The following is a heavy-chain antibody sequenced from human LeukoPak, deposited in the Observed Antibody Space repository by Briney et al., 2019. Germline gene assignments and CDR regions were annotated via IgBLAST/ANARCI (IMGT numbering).Heavy chain of an antibody. CDR3: ASLTMRDY. J-gene: IGHJ4*02. CDR2: TSHDGSNK. CDR1: GFTFRNYG. Sequence: GGSLRLSCAASGFTFRNYGMHWVRQAPGKGLEWVAVTSHDGSNKYYADSVKGRFTISRDNSKNTLYLQMNSLRAEDTAVYYCASLTMRDYWGQGTLVTVSS. D-gene: IGHD3-22*01. V-gene: IGHV3-30*03.